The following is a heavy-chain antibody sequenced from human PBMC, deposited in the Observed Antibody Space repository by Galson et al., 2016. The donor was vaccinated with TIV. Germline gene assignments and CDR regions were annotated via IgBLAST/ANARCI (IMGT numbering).Heavy chain of an antibody. CDR3: ARDLGYDSRGYYPGY. D-gene: IGHD3-22*01. CDR1: GFSVSSNY. Sequence: SLRLSCAASGFSVSSNYMSWVRQAPGKGLEWVSAIYSGGSTHYADSVKGRFTISRDNSKKMLYLQMNSLRAEDTAVYYCARDLGYDSRGYYPGYWGQGTLVTVSS. V-gene: IGHV3-66*02. CDR2: IYSGGST. J-gene: IGHJ4*02.